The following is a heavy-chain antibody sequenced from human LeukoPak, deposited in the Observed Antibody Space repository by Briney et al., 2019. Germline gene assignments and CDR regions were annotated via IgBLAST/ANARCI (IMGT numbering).Heavy chain of an antibody. Sequence: PSETLSLTCTVSGGSIRNYYWSWIRQPPGKGLEWIAYVYYSGSTMYSPSLKGRVSVSIDTSESQFSLNLSSVTAPDTAVYYCARGVYDINGYFFDYWGQGTLVTVSS. V-gene: IGHV4-59*01. J-gene: IGHJ4*02. CDR3: ARGVYDINGYFFDY. CDR2: VYYSGST. D-gene: IGHD3-22*01. CDR1: GGSIRNYY.